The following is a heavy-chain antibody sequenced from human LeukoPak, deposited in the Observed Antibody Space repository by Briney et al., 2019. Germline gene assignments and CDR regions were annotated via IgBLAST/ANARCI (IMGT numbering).Heavy chain of an antibody. CDR3: ARAYYDFWSGYYTPGYYYYGMDV. J-gene: IGHJ6*02. D-gene: IGHD3-3*01. CDR2: INHSGST. CDR1: GGSFSGYY. V-gene: IGHV4-34*01. Sequence: SETLSLTCAVYGGSFSGYYWSWIRQPPGKGLEWIGEINHSGSTNYNPSLKSRVTILVDTSKDQFSLKLSSVTAADTAVYYCARAYYDFWSGYYTPGYYYYGMDVWGQGTTVTVSS.